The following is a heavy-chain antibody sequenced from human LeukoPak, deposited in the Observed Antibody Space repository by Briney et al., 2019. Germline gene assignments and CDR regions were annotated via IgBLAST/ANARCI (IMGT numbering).Heavy chain of an antibody. Sequence: GGSLRLSCAASGFIFSSYGMHWVRQAPGKGLEWVAFIRYDGSNKYYADSVKGRFTISRDNSKNTLYLQMNSLRAEDTAVYYCAKDLNWNYDAFDIWGQGTMVTVSS. D-gene: IGHD1-7*01. V-gene: IGHV3-30*02. J-gene: IGHJ3*02. CDR3: AKDLNWNYDAFDI. CDR1: GFIFSSYG. CDR2: IRYDGSNK.